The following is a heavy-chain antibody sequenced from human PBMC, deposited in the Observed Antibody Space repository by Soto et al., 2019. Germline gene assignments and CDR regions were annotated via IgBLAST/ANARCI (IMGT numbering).Heavy chain of an antibody. V-gene: IGHV1-69*06. CDR2: IIPIFGTA. J-gene: IGHJ5*02. Sequence: QVQLVQSGAEVKKPGSSVKVSCKASGGTFSSYAISWVRQAPGQGLEWMGGIIPIFGTANNAQKFQGRVTITADNSTSTDYMELSSLRSEDTAVYYCAREGYSGLSNWFDPWGQGTLVTVSS. CDR1: GGTFSSYA. D-gene: IGHD5-12*01. CDR3: AREGYSGLSNWFDP.